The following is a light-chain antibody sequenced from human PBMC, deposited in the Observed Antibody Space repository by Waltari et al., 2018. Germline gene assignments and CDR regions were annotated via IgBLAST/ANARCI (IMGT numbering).Light chain of an antibody. CDR2: VNSDGSH. Sequence: QLVLTQSRSDSDYLGASVKLTGTPSRGHSSNINAWPQQQPEKGPRFLMKVNSDGSHTKGDDIPDLFSGSSSGAARYLTISGLQSEDEAEYYCETGGHGTWVIGGGTKVTVL. CDR1: RGHSSNI. J-gene: IGLJ3*02. CDR3: ETGGHGTWV. V-gene: IGLV4-69*01.